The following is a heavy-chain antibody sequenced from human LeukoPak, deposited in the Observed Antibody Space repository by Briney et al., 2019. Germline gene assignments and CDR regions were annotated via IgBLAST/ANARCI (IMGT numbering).Heavy chain of an antibody. Sequence: GASLRLSCAAPGFIFSNYAMYWVRQAPGKGLEWVSAISGRSDNTYYADSVKGRFTLSRDSSKNTLYLQMNSLRADDTGVYYCAKWGDYDVLTGYYVSDFWGQGTLVTVSS. CDR1: GFIFSNYA. V-gene: IGHV3-23*01. D-gene: IGHD3-9*01. CDR3: AKWGDYDVLTGYYVSDF. J-gene: IGHJ4*02. CDR2: ISGRSDNT.